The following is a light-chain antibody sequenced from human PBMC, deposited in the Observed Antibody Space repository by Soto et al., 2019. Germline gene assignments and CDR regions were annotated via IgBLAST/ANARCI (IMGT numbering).Light chain of an antibody. J-gene: IGLJ2*01. CDR3: SSYTTSSAHVV. Sequence: QSALTQPASVSGSPGQSITISCTGTSSDVGGYNYVSWYQQHPGKVPKVLIYEVYNRPSGVSYRFSASKSGNTASLTISGLQAEDEADYYCSSYTTSSAHVVFGGGTQLTVL. CDR1: SSDVGGYNY. V-gene: IGLV2-14*01. CDR2: EVY.